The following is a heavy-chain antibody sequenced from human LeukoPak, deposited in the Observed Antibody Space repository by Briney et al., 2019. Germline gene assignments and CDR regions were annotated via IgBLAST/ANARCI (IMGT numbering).Heavy chain of an antibody. CDR3: VRPYGDGRGDYFDY. D-gene: IGHD4-17*01. CDR2: IWYDGSNK. Sequence: PGGSLRLSRAASGFTFSSYGMHWVRQAPGKGLGWVAVIWYDGSNKYYADSVKGRFTISRDNSKNTLYLQMNSLRAEDTAVYYCVRPYGDGRGDYFDYWGQGTLVTVSS. V-gene: IGHV3-33*01. J-gene: IGHJ4*02. CDR1: GFTFSSYG.